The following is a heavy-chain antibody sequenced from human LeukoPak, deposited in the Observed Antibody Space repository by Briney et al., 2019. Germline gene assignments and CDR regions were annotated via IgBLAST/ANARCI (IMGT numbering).Heavy chain of an antibody. Sequence: PSETLSLPCTVSGGSISSSSYYWGWIRQPPGKGLEWIGSIYYSGSTYYNPSLKSRDTISVDTSKNQFSLKLSSVTAADTAVYYCARTDYAYWGQGTLVTVSS. D-gene: IGHD3-16*01. CDR2: IYYSGST. J-gene: IGHJ4*02. V-gene: IGHV4-39*01. CDR1: GGSISSSSYY. CDR3: ARTDYAY.